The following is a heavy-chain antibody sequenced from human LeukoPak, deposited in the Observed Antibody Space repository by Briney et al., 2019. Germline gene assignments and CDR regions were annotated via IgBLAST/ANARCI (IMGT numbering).Heavy chain of an antibody. D-gene: IGHD1-1*01. Sequence: PGGSLRLSCAASGFTFSSYAMSWVRQAPGKGLEWVSAISGSGGSTYYADSVKGRFTISRDNSKNTLYLQMNSLRAEDTAVYYXXXXXXXXQTGTTRRYYFDYWGQGTLVTVSS. CDR2: ISGSGGST. CDR3: XXXXXXXQTGTTRRYYFDY. CDR1: GFTFSSYA. J-gene: IGHJ4*02. V-gene: IGHV3-23*01.